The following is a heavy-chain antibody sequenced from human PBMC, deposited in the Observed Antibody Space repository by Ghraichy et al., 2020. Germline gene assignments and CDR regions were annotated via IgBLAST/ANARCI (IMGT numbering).Heavy chain of an antibody. CDR3: ARDWSPWYSGSYYPNAIPLDY. CDR1: GFTFSSYW. V-gene: IGHV3-7*03. J-gene: IGHJ4*02. D-gene: IGHD1-26*01. CDR2: IKQDGSEK. Sequence: GESLNISCAASGFTFSSYWMSWVRQAPGKGLEWVANIKQDGSEKYYVDSVKGRFTISRDNAKNSLYLQMNSLRAEDTAVYYCARDWSPWYSGSYYPNAIPLDYWGQGTLVTVSS.